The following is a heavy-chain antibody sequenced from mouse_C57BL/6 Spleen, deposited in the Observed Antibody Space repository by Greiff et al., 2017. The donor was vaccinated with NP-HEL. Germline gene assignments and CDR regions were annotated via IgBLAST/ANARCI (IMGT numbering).Heavy chain of an antibody. CDR2: INPNNGGT. Sequence: EVQLQQSGPELVKPGASVKISCKASGYTFTDYYMNWVKQSHGKSLEWIGDINPNNGGTSYNQKFKGKDTLTVDKSSSTAYMELRSLTSEDSAVYYCASEEFYYGSSYGFYYYAMDYWGQGTAVTVSS. V-gene: IGHV1-26*01. D-gene: IGHD1-1*01. CDR1: GYTFTDYY. J-gene: IGHJ4*01. CDR3: ASEEFYYGSSYGFYYYAMDY.